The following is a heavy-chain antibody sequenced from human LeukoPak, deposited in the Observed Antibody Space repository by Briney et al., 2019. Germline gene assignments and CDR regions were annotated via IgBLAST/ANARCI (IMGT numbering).Heavy chain of an antibody. D-gene: IGHD5-18*01. CDR2: IKSRTDGGTT. V-gene: IGHV3-15*01. Sequence: GGSLRLSCAASGFTFSNACMSWVRQAPGKGLEWVGHIKSRTDGGTTDYAAPVKGRFIISRDDSKNTLYLQMKSLKTEDTAVYCLTTGTWIQLWLADYWGQGTLVTVSS. CDR1: GFTFSNAC. CDR3: TTGTWIQLWLADY. J-gene: IGHJ4*02.